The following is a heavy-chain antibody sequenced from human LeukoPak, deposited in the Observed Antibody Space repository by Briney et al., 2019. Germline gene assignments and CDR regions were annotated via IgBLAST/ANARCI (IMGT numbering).Heavy chain of an antibody. Sequence: GESLKISCKGSGYRFIDYWIGWWRHMPREELEGMGGIYTRDSDTRYSPSFQGRVTISADKSINTALLQWSSLKASDTAMYYCARGAAGTTPDYYYSALDVCGQGTTVRVSS. J-gene: IGHJ6*02. CDR1: GYRFIDYW. CDR3: ARGAAGTTPDYYYSALDV. D-gene: IGHD1-7*01. V-gene: IGHV5-51*01. CDR2: IYTRDSDT.